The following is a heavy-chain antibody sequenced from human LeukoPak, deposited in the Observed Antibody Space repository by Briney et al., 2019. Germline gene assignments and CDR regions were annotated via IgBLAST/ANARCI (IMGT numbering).Heavy chain of an antibody. J-gene: IGHJ6*02. Sequence: GGSLRLSCAASGFIFINSWMSWVRQAPGKGPEWVGRIKSRGDGGTTDYAAPVQGRFTISRDDSKSIVYLQMNSLKSEDTAVYYCTTDVYGDYVPHYNGMDVWGQGTKVTVSS. CDR3: TTDVYGDYVPHYNGMDV. D-gene: IGHD4-17*01. V-gene: IGHV3-15*01. CDR1: GFIFINSW. CDR2: IKSRGDGGTT.